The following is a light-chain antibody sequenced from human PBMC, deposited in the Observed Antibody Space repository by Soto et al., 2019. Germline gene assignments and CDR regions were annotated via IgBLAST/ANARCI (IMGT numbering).Light chain of an antibody. Sequence: DIQMTQSPSTLSASVGDRVTITCRASQGISTWLAWYQQRPGKAPKLLIYKASSLESGVLSRFSGSGSGTEFTLTISNLQPDDFATYYCHQYYSYSLTFGQGTKVEIK. V-gene: IGKV1-5*03. J-gene: IGKJ1*01. CDR2: KAS. CDR1: QGISTW. CDR3: HQYYSYSLT.